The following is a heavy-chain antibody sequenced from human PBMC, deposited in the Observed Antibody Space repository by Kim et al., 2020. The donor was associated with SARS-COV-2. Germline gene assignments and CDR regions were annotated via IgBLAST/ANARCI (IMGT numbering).Heavy chain of an antibody. CDR3: ATEGGTSGRFGYFDY. CDR2: MSFDGFSK. CDR1: GLYV. J-gene: IGHJ4*02. D-gene: IGHD2-2*03. V-gene: IGHV3-30*04. Sequence: GGSLRLSCVTSGLYVIHWVRQAPGKGLEWVAAMSFDGFSKYFADSVNGRFTISRDDSKNTVWLQLNNLRDEDSAMYYCATEGGTSGRFGYFDYWSQGTLV.